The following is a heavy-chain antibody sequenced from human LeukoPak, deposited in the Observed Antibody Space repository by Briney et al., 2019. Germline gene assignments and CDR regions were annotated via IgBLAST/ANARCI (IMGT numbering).Heavy chain of an antibody. J-gene: IGHJ6*03. CDR3: ARDPWSLYYMDV. Sequence: PGGSLRLSCAASGFTFSSYSMNWVRQTPGKGLEWVSSISSSSSYIYYADSVKGRFTISRDNAKNSLYLQMNSLRAEDTAVYYCARDPWSLYYMDVWGKGTTVTVSS. CDR1: GFTFSSYS. CDR2: ISSSSSYI. V-gene: IGHV3-21*01.